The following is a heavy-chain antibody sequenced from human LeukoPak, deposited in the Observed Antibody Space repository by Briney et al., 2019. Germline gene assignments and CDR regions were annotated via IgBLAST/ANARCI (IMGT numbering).Heavy chain of an antibody. CDR3: HIVVVTAIGVPFDI. CDR1: GFTFSNYG. V-gene: IGHV3-33*01. CDR2: IWYDGSNK. J-gene: IGHJ3*02. D-gene: IGHD2-21*02. Sequence: PGGSLRHSCAASGFTFSNYGMHWVRQAPGKGLEWVAVIWYDGSNKYYADSVKGRFTISRDNSKNTLYLQMNDLRAEDTAVYYCHIVVVTAIGVPFDIWGQGTMVTVSP.